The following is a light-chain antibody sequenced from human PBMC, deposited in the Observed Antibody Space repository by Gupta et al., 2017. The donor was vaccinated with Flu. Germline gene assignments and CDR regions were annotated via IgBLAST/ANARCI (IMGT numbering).Light chain of an antibody. J-gene: IGKJ1*01. V-gene: IGKV1-5*03. CDR1: QNISIW. Sequence: DIQMTQSPSTLSASIGDRATITCRASQNISIWLAWYQQKAGKAPKLLIYKASTLQSGVPSRFRCSGSGADFTLPIDGLQPYDFASYYCQQYNTHPRTFGPGTKVEVK. CDR2: KAS. CDR3: QQYNTHPRT.